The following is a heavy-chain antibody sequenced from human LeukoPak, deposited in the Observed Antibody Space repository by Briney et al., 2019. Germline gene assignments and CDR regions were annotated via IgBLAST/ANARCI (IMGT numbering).Heavy chain of an antibody. CDR2: ISGSGGTT. CDR3: ARSQSSSLIDY. D-gene: IGHD6-13*01. V-gene: IGHV3-23*01. Sequence: GGSLRLSCAASGFTFSSYGMTWVRQAPGKGLEWVSTISGSGGTTYYADSVKGRFTISRDNSKNTLYLQMNSLTVEDTAVYYCARSQSSSLIDYWGQGTLVTVSS. J-gene: IGHJ4*02. CDR1: GFTFSSYG.